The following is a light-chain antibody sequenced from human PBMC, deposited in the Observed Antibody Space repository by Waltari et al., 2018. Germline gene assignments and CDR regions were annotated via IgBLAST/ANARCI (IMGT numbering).Light chain of an antibody. V-gene: IGKV1-39*01. CDR3: QQSYIAPFT. J-gene: IGKJ2*01. CDR2: GAS. CDR1: QSISGY. Sequence: DIQMIQSPSSLSASVGDRVTITCRASQSISGYMNWYQQKLGKAPTLLIYGASNLQSGVSSRFSGSESESDFTLTISRLQPEDFATYYFQQSYIAPFTFGLGTKLEL.